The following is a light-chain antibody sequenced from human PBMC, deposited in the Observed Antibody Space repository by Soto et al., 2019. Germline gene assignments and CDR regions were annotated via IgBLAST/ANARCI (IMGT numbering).Light chain of an antibody. J-gene: IGKJ1*01. Sequence: DMQMSQALSCVSVTVGDRVTITCRASQGVRDWVSWYQQKPGKAPKLLFSTTSTLEDGVPSRFSGSASGTEFTLTITSLQPEDSGTYCCQQAHSFAPPTSGPGTKVDIK. CDR2: TTS. CDR1: QGVRDW. V-gene: IGKV1-12*01. CDR3: QQAHSFAPPT.